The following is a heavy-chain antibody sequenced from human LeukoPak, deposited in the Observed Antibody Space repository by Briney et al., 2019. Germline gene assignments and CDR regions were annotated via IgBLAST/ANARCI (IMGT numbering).Heavy chain of an antibody. CDR3: ARDLSLGCSGGSCGGYFDY. CDR2: ISSSSSYI. D-gene: IGHD2-15*01. CDR1: GFTFSSYS. V-gene: IGHV3-21*01. J-gene: IGHJ4*02. Sequence: GGSLRLSCAASGFTFSSYSMNWVRQAPGKGLEWVSSISSSSSYIYYADSVKGRFTISRDNAKNSLYLQMNSLRAEDTAVYYCARDLSLGCSGGSCGGYFDYWGQGTLVTASS.